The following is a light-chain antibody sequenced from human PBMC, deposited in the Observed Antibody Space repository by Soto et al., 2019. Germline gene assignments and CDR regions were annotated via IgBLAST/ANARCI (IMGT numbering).Light chain of an antibody. J-gene: IGLJ2*01. V-gene: IGLV2-8*01. CDR2: EVS. Sequence: QSVLTQPPSASGSPGQSVTISCTGTSSDVGAYNYVSWYQRHPGKGPKLMIYEVSKRTSGVPDRFSGSKSGNTASLTVSGLQAEDEADYYCSSFAGSNTVFGGGTKGTVL. CDR3: SSFAGSNTV. CDR1: SSDVGAYNY.